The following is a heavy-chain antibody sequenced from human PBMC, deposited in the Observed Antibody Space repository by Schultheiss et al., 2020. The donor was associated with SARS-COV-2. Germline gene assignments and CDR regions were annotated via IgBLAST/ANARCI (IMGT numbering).Heavy chain of an antibody. V-gene: IGHV3-9*01. CDR1: GFTFDDYA. CDR3: AKGPWYGEGGYFDL. Sequence: GGSLRLSCAASGFTFDDYAMHWVRQAPGKGLEWVSGISWNSGSLGYADSVKGRFTISRDNAKNSLYLQMNSLRAEDTALYYCAKGPWYGEGGYFDLWGRGTLVTVSS. J-gene: IGHJ2*01. D-gene: IGHD4-17*01. CDR2: ISWNSGSL.